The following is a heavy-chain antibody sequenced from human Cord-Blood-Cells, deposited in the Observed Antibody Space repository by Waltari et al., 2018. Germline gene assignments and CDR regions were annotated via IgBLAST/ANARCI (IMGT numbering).Heavy chain of an antibody. CDR1: GYTFTSYA. J-gene: IGHJ6*02. Sequence: QVQLVQSGAEVTTPGASVKVSCKASGYTFTSYAMNWVRQAPGHRLEWMGWINAGNGNTKYSQKFQGRVTITRDTSASTAYMELSSLRSEDTAVYYCARASGYDYFYYYGMDVWGQGTTVTVSS. CDR2: INAGNGNT. V-gene: IGHV1-3*01. CDR3: ARASGYDYFYYYGMDV. D-gene: IGHD5-12*01.